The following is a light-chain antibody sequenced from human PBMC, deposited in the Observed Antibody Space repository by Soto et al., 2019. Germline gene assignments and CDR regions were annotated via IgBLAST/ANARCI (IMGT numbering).Light chain of an antibody. V-gene: IGKV1-39*01. CDR2: AAS. CDR3: QQSYSSSWT. J-gene: IGKJ1*01. CDR1: QSISSY. Sequence: DIQMTQSPSSLSASVGDRVTIAFRASQSISSYLNWYQQKPGKAPKLLIYAASSLQSGVPSRFSGSGSGTDFTLTISSLQPEDFATYYCQQSYSSSWTFGKGIKVDI.